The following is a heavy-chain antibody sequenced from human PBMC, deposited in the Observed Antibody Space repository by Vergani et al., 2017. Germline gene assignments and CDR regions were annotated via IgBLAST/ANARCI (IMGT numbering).Heavy chain of an antibody. D-gene: IGHD3-3*01. CDR1: GFTFSSYS. V-gene: IGHV3-21*01. CDR2: ISSSSSYI. Sequence: EVQLVESGGGLVKPGGSLRLSCAASGFTFSSYSMNWVRQAPGKGLEWVSSISSSSSYIYYADSVKGRFTISRDNAKNSLYLQMNSLRAEDTAVYYCARDPALHYDVWSGYYTGSVYYYYYMDVWGKGTTVTVSS. J-gene: IGHJ6*03. CDR3: ARDPALHYDVWSGYYTGSVYYYYYMDV.